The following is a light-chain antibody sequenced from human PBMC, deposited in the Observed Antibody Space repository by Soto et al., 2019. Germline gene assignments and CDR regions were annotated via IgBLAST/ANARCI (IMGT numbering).Light chain of an antibody. CDR2: KIS. V-gene: IGKV2-24*01. Sequence: TQPHFSPPVTLDQRAPFPAGLGQTLDNMVGNTYLIWFQQRPGQSPRLLIYKISNRFSGVPDRFSGSGAGTDFTLKINRVEAEDVGVYYCMQATQFPRTFGQGTKVEIK. CDR3: MQATQFPRT. J-gene: IGKJ1*01. CDR1: QTLDNMVGNTY.